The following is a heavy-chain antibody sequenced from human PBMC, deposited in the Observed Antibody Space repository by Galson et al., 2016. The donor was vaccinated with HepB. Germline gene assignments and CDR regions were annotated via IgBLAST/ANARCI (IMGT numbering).Heavy chain of an antibody. J-gene: IGHJ4*02. D-gene: IGHD5-12*01. CDR3: ARHITSGYYVYYFDY. Sequence: ETLSLTCTVSGGSISSSSYYWGWIRQPPGKGLEWIGSIYYSGSTYYNPSLKSRLTMSVDTSKNQFSLKLTSVTAADAAVYYCARHITSGYYVYYFDYWGQGALGTVSS. V-gene: IGHV4-39*01. CDR1: GGSISSSSYY. CDR2: IYYSGST.